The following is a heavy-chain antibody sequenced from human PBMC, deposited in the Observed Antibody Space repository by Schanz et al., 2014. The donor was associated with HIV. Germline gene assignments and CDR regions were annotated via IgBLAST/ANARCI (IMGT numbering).Heavy chain of an antibody. D-gene: IGHD6-13*01. V-gene: IGHV3-33*08. CDR3: AREYYSRNWNWFDP. CDR2: IWYDGTNI. CDR1: GLTFSSYG. J-gene: IGHJ5*02. Sequence: QVQLVESGGGVVQPGRSLRLSCAGSGLTFSSYGMHWVRQAPGKGLEWVAVIWYDGTNIDYADSVKGRFTVSRDNSKNMLFLQMNSLRAEDTAVYYCAREYYSRNWNWFDPWGQGTLVTVSS.